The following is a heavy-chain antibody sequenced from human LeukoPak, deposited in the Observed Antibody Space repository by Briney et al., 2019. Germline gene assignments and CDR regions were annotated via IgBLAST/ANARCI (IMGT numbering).Heavy chain of an antibody. CDR3: ARRGYCSGGSCYPSLLDY. CDR1: YW. V-gene: IGHV5-51*01. J-gene: IGHJ4*02. D-gene: IGHD2-15*01. CDR2: IYPGVSDT. Sequence: YWXGWXXQLPGKGQEXMGIIYPGVSDTRYSPSFQGQVTISADKSISTAYLQWSSLKASGTAMYFCARRGYCSGGSCYPSLLDYWGQGTLVTVSS.